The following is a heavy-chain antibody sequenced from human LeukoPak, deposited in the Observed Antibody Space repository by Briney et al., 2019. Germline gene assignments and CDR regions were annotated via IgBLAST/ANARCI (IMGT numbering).Heavy chain of an antibody. V-gene: IGHV1-46*01. CDR2: INPSGGST. Sequence: ASVKVSCKASGYTFTSYYMHWVRQAPGQGLEWMGIINPSGGSTSYAQKFQGRVTMTRDTSTSTVYTELSSLRSEDTAVYYCARLRYYDSSGYYGFDPWGQGTLVTVSS. D-gene: IGHD3-22*01. J-gene: IGHJ5*02. CDR3: ARLRYYDSSGYYGFDP. CDR1: GYTFTSYY.